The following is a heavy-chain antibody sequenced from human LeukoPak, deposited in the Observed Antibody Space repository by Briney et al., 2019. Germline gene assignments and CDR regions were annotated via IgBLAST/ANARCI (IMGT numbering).Heavy chain of an antibody. Sequence: GGSLRLSCAASGFTFSSHSMNWVRQAPGKGLEWVSSISSSSNYIYYADSVKGRFTISRDNAKNSLYLQMNSLRAEDTAVYYCARASSSWYRGWFDPWGQGTLVTVSS. CDR1: GFTFSSHS. CDR2: ISSSSNYI. J-gene: IGHJ5*02. V-gene: IGHV3-21*01. D-gene: IGHD6-13*01. CDR3: ARASSSWYRGWFDP.